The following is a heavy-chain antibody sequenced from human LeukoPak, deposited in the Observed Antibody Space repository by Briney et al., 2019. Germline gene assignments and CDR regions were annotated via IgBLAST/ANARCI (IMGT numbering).Heavy chain of an antibody. CDR1: GFTFSSYA. CDR3: AKALGWLQLPPTDFDY. CDR2: ISGSGGST. Sequence: GGSLRLSCAASGFTFSSYAMSWVRQAPGKGLEWVSAISGSGGSTYYADSVKGRFTISRDNSKNTLYLQMNSLRAEDTAVYYCAKALGWLQLPPTDFDYWGQGTLVTVSS. J-gene: IGHJ4*02. V-gene: IGHV3-23*01. D-gene: IGHD5-24*01.